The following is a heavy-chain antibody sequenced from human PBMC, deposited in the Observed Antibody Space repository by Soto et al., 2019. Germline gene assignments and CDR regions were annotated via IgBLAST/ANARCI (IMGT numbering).Heavy chain of an antibody. V-gene: IGHV3-30*03. D-gene: IGHD3-22*01. J-gene: IGHJ4*02. CDR1: GFTFSSYG. Sequence: GGSLRLSCAASGFTFSSYGMHWVRQAPGKGLEWVAVISYDGSNKYYADSVKGRFTISRDNSKNTLYLQMNSLRAEDTAVYYCARRHGPDYYDSSGYSPRGVDYWGQGTLVTVSS. CDR2: ISYDGSNK. CDR3: ARRHGPDYYDSSGYSPRGVDY.